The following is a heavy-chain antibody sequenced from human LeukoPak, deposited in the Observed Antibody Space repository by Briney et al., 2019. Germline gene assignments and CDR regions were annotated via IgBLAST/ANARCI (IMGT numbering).Heavy chain of an antibody. CDR2: INHSGST. Sequence: PSETLSLTCAVYGGSFSGYHWSWLRQPPGKGLEWIGEINHSGSTNYNPSLKSRVTISVDTSKNQFSLKLSSVTAADTAVYYCARGYIVVVPAAKYYFDYWGQGTLVTVSS. CDR1: GGSFSGYH. J-gene: IGHJ4*02. CDR3: ARGYIVVVPAAKYYFDY. V-gene: IGHV4-34*01. D-gene: IGHD2-2*01.